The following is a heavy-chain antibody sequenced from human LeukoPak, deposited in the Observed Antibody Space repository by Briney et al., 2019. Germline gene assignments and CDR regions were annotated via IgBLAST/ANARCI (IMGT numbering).Heavy chain of an antibody. D-gene: IGHD2-8*01. CDR3: ARSLGYCTNGVCYSDY. Sequence: GASVRVSCKPSGYTFTGYYMPWGRQAPGQGLEWMGWINPNSGGTNYAKKFQGRVTMTRDTSISTAYMELSRLRSDDTAVYYCARSLGYCTNGVCYSDYWGQGTLVTVSS. CDR1: GYTFTGYY. V-gene: IGHV1-2*02. J-gene: IGHJ4*02. CDR2: INPNSGGT.